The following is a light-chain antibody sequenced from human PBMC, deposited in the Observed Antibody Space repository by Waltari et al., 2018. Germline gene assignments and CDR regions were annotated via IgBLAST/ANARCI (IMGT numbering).Light chain of an antibody. J-gene: IGLJ3*02. Sequence: VVTQSPSASASLGASVKLTCTLSSGQADYVIAWHQQQPQKSPKYLMKVYSNGVERKGDGIPDRFSGSSSGAERYLVISGLQSDDEADYCCQTWATGIVVFGGGTKLTVL. CDR3: QTWATGIVV. CDR2: VYSNGVE. V-gene: IGLV4-69*01. CDR1: SGQADYV.